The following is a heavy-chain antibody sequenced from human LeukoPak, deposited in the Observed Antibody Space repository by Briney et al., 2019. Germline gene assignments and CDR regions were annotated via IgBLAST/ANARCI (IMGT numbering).Heavy chain of an antibody. CDR1: GDSVSSNSAA. CDR3: ARARRMTAAAGRYYFDY. V-gene: IGHV6-1*01. D-gene: IGHD6-13*01. CDR2: TYYRSKWYN. J-gene: IGHJ4*02. Sequence: SQTLSLTCAISGDSVSSNSAAWNWIRQSASRGLECLGRTYYRSKWYNDYAVSVKSRITINPDTSKNQFSLQLNSVTPEDTAVYYCARARRMTAAAGRYYFDYWGQGTLVTVSS.